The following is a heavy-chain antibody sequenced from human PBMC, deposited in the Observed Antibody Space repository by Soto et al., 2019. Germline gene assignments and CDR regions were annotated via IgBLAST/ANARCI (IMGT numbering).Heavy chain of an antibody. J-gene: IGHJ4*02. Sequence: SIRLSCTASGFTFGDYAMTWVRQAPGKGLEWVGFIRSKTYGGTTEYTTSVRGRFTISRDDSKSVAYLQMNSLKTDDTAVYYCTRDGEDYRSGTYGYFDEWGQGDLVTVS. CDR1: GFTFGDYA. V-gene: IGHV3-49*04. D-gene: IGHD3-10*01. CDR2: IRSKTYGGTT. CDR3: TRDGEDYRSGTYGYFDE.